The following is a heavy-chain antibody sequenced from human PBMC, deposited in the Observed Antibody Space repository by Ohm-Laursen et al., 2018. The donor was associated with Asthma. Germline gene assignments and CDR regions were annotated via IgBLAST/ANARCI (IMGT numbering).Heavy chain of an antibody. CDR2: ISWNSGSI. CDR3: AKVRYDSSGPFDY. J-gene: IGHJ4*02. V-gene: IGHV3-9*01. CDR1: GFTFSSYW. Sequence: SLRLSCSASGFTFSSYWMSWVRQAPGKGLEWVSGISWNSGSIGYADSVKGRFTISRDNAKNSLYLQMNSLRAEDTALYYCAKVRYDSSGPFDYWGQGTLVTVSS. D-gene: IGHD3-22*01.